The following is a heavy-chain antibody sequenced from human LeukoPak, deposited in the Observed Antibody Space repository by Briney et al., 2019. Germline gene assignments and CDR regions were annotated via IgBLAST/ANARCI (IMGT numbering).Heavy chain of an antibody. CDR3: AKHTNWDAGAFDI. CDR1: GFTFSSYA. V-gene: IGHV3-23*01. CDR2: LSGSGGSP. D-gene: IGHD7-27*01. Sequence: PGGSLRLSCAASGFTFSSYAMSWVRQSPGKGLEWVSSLSGSGGSPYYADSVKGRFTISRDNSKSTLFLQMNSLRAEDTAIFYCAKHTNWDAGAFDIWGQGTMVTVSS. J-gene: IGHJ3*02.